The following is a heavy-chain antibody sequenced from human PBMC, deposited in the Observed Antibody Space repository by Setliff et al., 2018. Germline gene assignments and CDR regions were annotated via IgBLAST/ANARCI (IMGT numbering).Heavy chain of an antibody. CDR3: ARGTANMYDILTGYGAFDI. CDR1: GGTFSSYA. Sequence: SVKVSCKASGGTFSSYAISWVRQAPGQGLEWMGGIVPIFGTANYAQKFQGRVTITADESTSTAYMELSSLRSEDTAVYYCARGTANMYDILTGYGAFDIWGQGTMVTVSS. CDR2: IVPIFGTA. J-gene: IGHJ3*02. V-gene: IGHV1-69*13. D-gene: IGHD3-9*01.